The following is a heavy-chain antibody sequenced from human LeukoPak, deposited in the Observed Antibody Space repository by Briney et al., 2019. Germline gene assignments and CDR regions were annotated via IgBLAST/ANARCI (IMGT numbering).Heavy chain of an antibody. CDR3: AKSSGATHQRGWFDP. D-gene: IGHD1-26*01. J-gene: IGHJ5*02. CDR1: GFTFSDYG. CDR2: ISNDGSNK. Sequence: GGSLRLSCAASGFTFSDYGMHWVRQAPGKGLEWVAVISNDGSNKYSADSVKGRFTISRDNSKSTLYLQMNGLRTEDTAVYYCAKSSGATHQRGWFDPWGQGTLVTVSS. V-gene: IGHV3-30*18.